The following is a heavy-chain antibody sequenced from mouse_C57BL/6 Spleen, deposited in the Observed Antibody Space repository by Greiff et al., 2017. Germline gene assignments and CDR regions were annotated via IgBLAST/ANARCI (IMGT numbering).Heavy chain of an antibody. J-gene: IGHJ1*03. D-gene: IGHD2-5*01. CDR3: TRRNSNYWYFDV. Sequence: QLQQSGAELVRPGASVTLSCKASGYTFTDYEMHWVKQTHVPGLEWIGAIDPETGGTAYNQKFKGKAILTADKSSITAYMELRSLTSEDSAVYYCTRRNSNYWYFDVWGTGTTVTVSS. V-gene: IGHV1-15*01. CDR1: GYTFTDYE. CDR2: IDPETGGT.